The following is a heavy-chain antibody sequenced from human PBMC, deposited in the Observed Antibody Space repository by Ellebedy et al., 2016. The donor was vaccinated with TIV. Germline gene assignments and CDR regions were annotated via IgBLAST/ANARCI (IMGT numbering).Heavy chain of an antibody. V-gene: IGHV3-66*01. D-gene: IGHD3-10*01. CDR2: IAIDSTT. Sequence: GESLKISCAASELTVTSNFMSWVRQAPGKGLAWVSTIAIDSTTYYADSVKGRFTISRDNSKNTLDIQMNSLRAEDTAVYYCARETYTDVDLKLWGIFDIWGQGTMVTVSS. CDR1: ELTVTSNF. J-gene: IGHJ3*02. CDR3: ARETYTDVDLKLWGIFDI.